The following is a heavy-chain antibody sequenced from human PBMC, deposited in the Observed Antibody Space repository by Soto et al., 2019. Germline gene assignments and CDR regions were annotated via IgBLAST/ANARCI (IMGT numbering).Heavy chain of an antibody. CDR3: AKDLLTTDYYYYYGMDA. CDR1: GFTFSSYA. D-gene: IGHD4-17*01. CDR2: ISGSGAST. J-gene: IGHJ6*02. Sequence: GGSLRLSCAASGFTFSSYAMSWVRQAPGKGLEWVSAISGSGASTYYADSVTGRFTISRDNSKNTLSLQMNSLRAEDTAVYYCAKDLLTTDYYYYYGMDAWGQGTTVTVSS. V-gene: IGHV3-23*01.